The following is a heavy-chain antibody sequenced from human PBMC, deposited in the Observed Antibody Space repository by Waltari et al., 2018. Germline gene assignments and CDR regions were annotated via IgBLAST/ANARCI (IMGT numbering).Heavy chain of an antibody. CDR1: GGTFSSYA. V-gene: IGHV1-69*12. J-gene: IGHJ6*02. Sequence: QVQLVQAGAEVKKPGSSVKVSCKASGGTFSSYAISWVRQAPGQGQERKGGIIPIFGTANYAQKFQGRVTITADESTSTAYMELSSLRSEDTAVYYCARDLRGSGSYFYYYYYGMDVWGQGTTVTVSS. D-gene: IGHD3-10*01. CDR2: IIPIFGTA. CDR3: ARDLRGSGSYFYYYYYGMDV.